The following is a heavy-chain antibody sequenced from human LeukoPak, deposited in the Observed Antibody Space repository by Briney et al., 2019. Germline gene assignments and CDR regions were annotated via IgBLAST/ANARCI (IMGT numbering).Heavy chain of an antibody. CDR3: TRVASTTCDCPDYFDF. J-gene: IGHJ4*02. CDR1: GYTFTTFG. Sequence: GASVKLSCKASGYTFTTFGISWVRQAPGQELEWMGWISAYTGNTYYAPKFQGRLTITTDPSTTTGHMELTSLRSDDTAVYYCTRVASTTCDCPDYFDFWGQGTRVTVSS. CDR2: ISAYTGNT. D-gene: IGHD2-2*01. V-gene: IGHV1-18*01.